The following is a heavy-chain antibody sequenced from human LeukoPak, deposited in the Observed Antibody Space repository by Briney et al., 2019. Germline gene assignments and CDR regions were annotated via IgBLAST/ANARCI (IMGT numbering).Heavy chain of an antibody. CDR3: ARGHTAVTRHFDF. J-gene: IGHJ4*02. D-gene: IGHD4-17*01. CDR2: IKPDGSEK. V-gene: IGHV3-7*01. Sequence: GGSLRLSCAPSGFSISRYWMTWVRQAPGKGLELLANIKPDGSEKYYVDSVKGRFSISRDNAKSPLYLQMNSLRAEDTAVYYCARGHTAVTRHFDFWGQGTLVTVSS. CDR1: GFSISRYW.